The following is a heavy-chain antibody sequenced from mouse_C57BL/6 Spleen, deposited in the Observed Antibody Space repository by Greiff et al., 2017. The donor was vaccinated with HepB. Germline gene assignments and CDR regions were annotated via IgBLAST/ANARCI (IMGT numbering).Heavy chain of an antibody. V-gene: IGHV10-1*01. CDR2: IRSKSNNYAT. Sequence: EVKVVESGGGLVQPKGSLKLSCAASGFSFNTYAMNWVRQAPGKGLEWVARIRSKSNNYATYYADSVKDRFTISRDDSESMLYLQMNNLKTEDTAMYYCVRLSQFYWYFDVWGTGTTVTVSS. CDR1: GFSFNTYA. CDR3: VRLSQFYWYFDV. J-gene: IGHJ1*03.